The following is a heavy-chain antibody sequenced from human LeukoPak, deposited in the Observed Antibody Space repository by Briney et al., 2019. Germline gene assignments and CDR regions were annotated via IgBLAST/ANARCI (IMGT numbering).Heavy chain of an antibody. CDR2: ISSSGNYR. CDR3: ARNQRGLKRDY. V-gene: IGHV3-21*01. CDR1: GFSFSTYT. J-gene: IGHJ4*02. Sequence: PGGSLRLSCAASGFSFSTYTMIWFRQAPGKALEWVSSISSSGNYRDFADSVKGRFTISRDNAKNSLYLQMNSLRAEDTAVYYCARNQRGLKRDYWGQGTLVTVSS.